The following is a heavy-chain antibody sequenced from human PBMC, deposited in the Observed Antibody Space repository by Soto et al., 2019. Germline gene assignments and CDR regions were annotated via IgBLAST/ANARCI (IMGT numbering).Heavy chain of an antibody. CDR2: INHSGST. Sequence: SETLSLTCAVYGGSFIGYYWSWIRQPPGKGLEWIGEINHSGSTNYNPSLKSRVTISVDTSKNQFSLKLSSVTAADTAVYYCARSSPPAARRACDYWGQGTLVTVSS. CDR3: ARSSPPAARRACDY. V-gene: IGHV4-34*01. J-gene: IGHJ4*02. CDR1: GGSFIGYY. D-gene: IGHD2-2*01.